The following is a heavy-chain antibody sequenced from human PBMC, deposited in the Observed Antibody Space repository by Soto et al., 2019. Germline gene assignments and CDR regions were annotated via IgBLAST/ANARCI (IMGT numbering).Heavy chain of an antibody. CDR3: ARGDPLLWFGEKVYYGMDV. CDR2: INHSGST. D-gene: IGHD3-10*01. Sequence: PSETLSLTCAVYGGSFSGYYWSWIRQPPGKGLEWIGEINHSGSTNYNPSLKSRVTISVDTSRNQFSLKLNSVTAADTAVYYCARGDPLLWFGEKVYYGMDVWGQGTTVTVSS. CDR1: GGSFSGYY. J-gene: IGHJ6*02. V-gene: IGHV4-34*01.